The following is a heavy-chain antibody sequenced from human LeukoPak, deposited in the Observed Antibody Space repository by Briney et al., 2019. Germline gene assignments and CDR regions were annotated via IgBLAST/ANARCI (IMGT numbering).Heavy chain of an antibody. J-gene: IGHJ4*02. D-gene: IGHD6-13*01. CDR2: ISWNSGSI. Sequence: RSLRLSCAASGFTLDDYGMNWVRQAPGKGLEWVAGISWNSGSIGYADSVKGRFTISRDNTKNSLYLQINSLRTEDTALYYCAKDTLGAGYTSSWSFDYWGQGTLVTVSS. V-gene: IGHV3-9*01. CDR1: GFTLDDYG. CDR3: AKDTLGAGYTSSWSFDY.